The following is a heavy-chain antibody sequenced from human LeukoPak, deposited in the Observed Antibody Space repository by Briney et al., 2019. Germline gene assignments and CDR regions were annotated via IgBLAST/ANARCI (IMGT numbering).Heavy chain of an antibody. Sequence: SETLSLTCTVSGGSISHYYWSWIRQPPGKGPEWIGYIYYTGTTNYNPSLKSRVTISVDTSKNQFSLKLNSVTAADPAVYYCAREDPQTKVPEGMDVWGQGTTVTVSS. CDR1: GGSISHYY. D-gene: IGHD4/OR15-4a*01. V-gene: IGHV4-59*01. J-gene: IGHJ6*02. CDR3: AREDPQTKVPEGMDV. CDR2: IYYTGTT.